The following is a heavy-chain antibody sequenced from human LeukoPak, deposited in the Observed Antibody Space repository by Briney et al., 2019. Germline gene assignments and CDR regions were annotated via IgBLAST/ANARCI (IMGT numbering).Heavy chain of an antibody. CDR2: IYYSGTT. J-gene: IGHJ4*02. V-gene: IGHV4-59*01. CDR1: GGSIRNYY. CDR3: ARGKKDDSGSYPADH. D-gene: IGHD3-10*01. Sequence: PSETLSLTCTVSGGSIRNYYWSWIRQPPGKGLEWIGYIYYSGTTNYNPSLKSRVTISLDTSKSQFSLKLSSVTAADTAVYYCARGKKDDSGSYPADHWGQGTLVTVSS.